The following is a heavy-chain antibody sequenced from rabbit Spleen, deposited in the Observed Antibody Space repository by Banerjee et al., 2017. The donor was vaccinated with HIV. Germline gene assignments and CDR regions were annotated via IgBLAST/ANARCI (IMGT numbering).Heavy chain of an antibody. V-gene: IGHV1S47*01. CDR2: IDPLFYNT. CDR1: GFDFSGYG. D-gene: IGHD2-1*01. CDR3: VRDRANIGGDYGPYYFDL. Sequence: QEQLMESGGGLVQPGGSLKLSCKASGFDFSGYGMSWVRQAPGKGLEWIGYIDPLFYNTYYPSWVNGRFTISSHNAQNTLYLQLNSLTAADTATYFCVRDRANIGGDYGPYYFDLWGPGTLVTVS. J-gene: IGHJ4*01.